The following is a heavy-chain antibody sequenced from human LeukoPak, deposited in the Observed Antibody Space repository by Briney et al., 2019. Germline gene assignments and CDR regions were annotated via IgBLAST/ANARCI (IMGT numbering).Heavy chain of an antibody. J-gene: IGHJ5*02. CDR2: ISSGSSYM. V-gene: IGHV3-21*01. Sequence: GGSLRLSCAASGFTFSSYSMNWVRQAPGKWLEWVSSISSGSSYMYYADSVKGRFTISRDNAKNSLYLQMNSLRAKDTAVYYCARDYYDSGGSSWFDPWGQGTLVTVSS. CDR1: GFTFSSYS. D-gene: IGHD3-22*01. CDR3: ARDYYDSGGSSWFDP.